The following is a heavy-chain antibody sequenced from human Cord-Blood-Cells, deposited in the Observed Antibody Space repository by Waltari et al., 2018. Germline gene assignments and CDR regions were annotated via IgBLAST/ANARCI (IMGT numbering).Heavy chain of an antibody. J-gene: IGHJ3*02. CDR3: ARGSHPPYACDI. V-gene: IGHV1-69*12. Sequence: QLHQVQSGAEGRKLGSSVKVLCKASGGTFSSYAISWVRQAPGHGLEWMGGIIPIFGTANYAQKFQGRGTITADESTSTAYMELSSLRSEDTAVYYCARGSHPPYACDIWGQGTMVTVSS. CDR1: GGTFSSYA. CDR2: IIPIFGTA.